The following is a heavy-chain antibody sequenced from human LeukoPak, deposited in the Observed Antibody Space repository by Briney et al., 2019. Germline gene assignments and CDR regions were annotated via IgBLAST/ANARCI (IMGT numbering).Heavy chain of an antibody. Sequence: ASVKVSCKASGYNLNTYHMHWVRQAPGQGLEWMGIITSTGTTTICAQKFRGRVTMTRDTSTSTVYMDLSGLRSDDTAVYYCATEYVRTHYFDWWGQGTLVTVSS. CDR1: GYNLNTYH. V-gene: IGHV1-46*02. CDR2: ITSTGTTT. D-gene: IGHD3-16*01. J-gene: IGHJ4*02. CDR3: ATEYVRTHYFDW.